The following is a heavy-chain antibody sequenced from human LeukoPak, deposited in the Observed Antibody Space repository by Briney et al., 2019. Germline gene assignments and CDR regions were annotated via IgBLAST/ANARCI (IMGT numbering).Heavy chain of an antibody. CDR2: LPYVGTEK. J-gene: IGHJ6*03. V-gene: IGHV3-30*04. CDR1: GFTFRSSA. Sequence: GRSLRLSCAASGFTFRSSAMHWVRQAPGKGLEWVALLPYVGTEKYYVESVKGRFTISRDNSNNTLYLQMNSLRVEDTAVYFCARQGSSLRYFHTYLDVWGKGTTVTVSS. D-gene: IGHD6-6*01. CDR3: ARQGSSLRYFHTYLDV.